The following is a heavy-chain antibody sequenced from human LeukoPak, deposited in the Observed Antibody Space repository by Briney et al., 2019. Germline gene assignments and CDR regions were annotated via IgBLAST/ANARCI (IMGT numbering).Heavy chain of an antibody. J-gene: IGHJ6*04. CDR1: GFTFSSYG. Sequence: PGGTLRLSCAASGFTFSSYGMSWVRQAPGKGLEWVSAISGSGGSTYYADSVKGRFTISRDNSKNTLYLQMNSLRAEDTAVYYCAKRVVYDSSGYPQPMDVWGKGTTVTVSS. D-gene: IGHD3-22*01. V-gene: IGHV3-23*01. CDR3: AKRVVYDSSGYPQPMDV. CDR2: ISGSGGST.